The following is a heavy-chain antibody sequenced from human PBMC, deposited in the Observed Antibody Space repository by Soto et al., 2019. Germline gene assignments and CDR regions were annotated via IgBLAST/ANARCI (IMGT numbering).Heavy chain of an antibody. V-gene: IGHV4-39*01. D-gene: IGHD2-2*02. Sequence: QLQLQESGPGLVKPSETLSLTCTVSGGSITSSYYWGWIRQPPGKGLEWIGSIYYSGSTYYNPSLKSRLXIXVNXSQNQFSLKLSSVTAADTAVYYCATIPATTLLTDYWGQGTLVTVSS. CDR3: ATIPATTLLTDY. CDR1: GGSITSSYY. J-gene: IGHJ4*02. CDR2: IYYSGST.